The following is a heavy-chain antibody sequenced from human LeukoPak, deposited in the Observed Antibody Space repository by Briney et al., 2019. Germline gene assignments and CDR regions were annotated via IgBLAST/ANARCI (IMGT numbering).Heavy chain of an antibody. V-gene: IGHV3-30*02. Sequence: VGSLRLSCAASGFTFSSDGMHWVRQAPGKGLAWVAFIRYDGSNKYYADSVKGRFTISRDNSKNTLYLQMNSLRAEDTAVYYCAKDARYCSSTSCYGGNFYYYYMDVWGKGTTVTVSS. J-gene: IGHJ6*03. CDR2: IRYDGSNK. CDR3: AKDARYCSSTSCYGGNFYYYYMDV. CDR1: GFTFSSDG. D-gene: IGHD2-2*01.